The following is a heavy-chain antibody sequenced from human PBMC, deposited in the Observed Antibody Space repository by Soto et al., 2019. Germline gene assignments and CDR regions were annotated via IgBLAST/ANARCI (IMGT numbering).Heavy chain of an antibody. V-gene: IGHV1-58*02. CDR1: GFTFTSSA. Sequence: SVKVSCKASGFTFTSSAMQWVRQARGQRLEWIGWIVVGSGNTNYAQKFQERVTITRDMSTSTAYMELSSLRSEDTAVYYCAAFGGYCSGGSCYYYYYYYMDVWGKGTTVTVSS. CDR2: IVVGSGNT. J-gene: IGHJ6*03. CDR3: AAFGGYCSGGSCYYYYYYYMDV. D-gene: IGHD2-15*01.